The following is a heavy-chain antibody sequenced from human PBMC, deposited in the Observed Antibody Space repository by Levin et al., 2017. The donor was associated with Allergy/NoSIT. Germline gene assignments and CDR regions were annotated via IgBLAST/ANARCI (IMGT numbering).Heavy chain of an antibody. Sequence: GGSLRLSCAASGFTFSSYGMHWVRQAPGKGLEWVAVISYDGSNKYYADSVKGRFTISRDNSKNTLYLQMNSLRAEDTAVYYCATGAYYDILTGYWDLGRYGSLLDYWGQGTLVTVSS. J-gene: IGHJ4*02. CDR1: GFTFSSYG. CDR3: ATGAYYDILTGYWDLGRYGSLLDY. V-gene: IGHV3-30*03. CDR2: ISYDGSNK. D-gene: IGHD3-9*01.